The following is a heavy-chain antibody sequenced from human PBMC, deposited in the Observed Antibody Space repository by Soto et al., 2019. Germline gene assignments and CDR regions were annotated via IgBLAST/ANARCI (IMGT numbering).Heavy chain of an antibody. V-gene: IGHV1-24*01. Sequence: ASVKVSCKVSGYTLTELSMHWVRQAPGKGLEWMGGFDPEDGETTYAQKFQGRVTMTEDTSTDTAYMELSSLRSEDTAVYYCATETRIQLWLRGYYYYGMDVWGQGTTVTVSS. J-gene: IGHJ6*02. CDR3: ATETRIQLWLRGYYYYGMDV. CDR1: GYTLTELS. CDR2: FDPEDGET. D-gene: IGHD5-18*01.